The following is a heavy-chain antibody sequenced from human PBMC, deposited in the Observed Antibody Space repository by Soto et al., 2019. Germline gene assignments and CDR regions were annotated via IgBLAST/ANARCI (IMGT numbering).Heavy chain of an antibody. J-gene: IGHJ4*02. D-gene: IGHD3-10*01. CDR2: MNPNTGDA. CDR1: GYTFTTYD. Sequence: GASVKVSCKASGYTFTTYDINWVRQATGQGFEWMGWMNPNTGDAGYAEKFQGRVTMTRNTSITTAYMELSILTSEDTAVYYCVRAGYYFGSGSHPYWGQGTLVTVSS. V-gene: IGHV1-8*01. CDR3: VRAGYYFGSGSHPY.